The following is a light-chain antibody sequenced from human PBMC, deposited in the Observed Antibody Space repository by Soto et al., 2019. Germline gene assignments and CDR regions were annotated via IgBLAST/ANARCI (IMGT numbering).Light chain of an antibody. CDR2: GAS. Sequence: EIVLTQSPGTLSLSPGERATLSCRASRGVTRSLAWFQQKAGQAPRLLIYGASTRATGIPDRFSGSGSGTDFTLIISRVEPEDFAVYYCLQHGTSPYPFGQGTKVDIK. J-gene: IGKJ1*01. V-gene: IGKV3-20*01. CDR1: RGVTRS. CDR3: LQHGTSPYP.